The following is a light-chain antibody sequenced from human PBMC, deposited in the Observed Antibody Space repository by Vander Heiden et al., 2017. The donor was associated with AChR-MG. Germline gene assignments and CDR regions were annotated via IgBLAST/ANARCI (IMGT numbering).Light chain of an antibody. CDR3: GTWDDSLSAFV. CDR1: LSNIGYSY. CDR2: DNY. Sequence: QSVLTQPPSVSAAPGPKVGIPCSGSLSNIGYSYVSWYQHLPGTAPKLLIYDNYQRPAGIPDRFSGSKSGPSATLGITGLHTGDEAEYFCGTWDDSLSAFVFGTGTKVTVL. V-gene: IGLV1-51*01. J-gene: IGLJ1*01.